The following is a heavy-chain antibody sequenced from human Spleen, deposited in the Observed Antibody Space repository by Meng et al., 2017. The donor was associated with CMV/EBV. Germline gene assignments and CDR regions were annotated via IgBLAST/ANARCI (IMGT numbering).Heavy chain of an antibody. V-gene: IGHV3-30*04. CDR3: TGDCSSTNCNYDYYDMDV. D-gene: IGHD2-2*01. CDR1: GFTFSSYT. J-gene: IGHJ6*02. CDR2: MSYDGGNK. Sequence: GGSLRLSCAASGFTFSSYTMHWVRQAPGKGLEWVTVMSYDGGNKYYADSVKGRFTISKDNSKNTLYLQMNSLKTEDTAVYYCTGDCSSTNCNYDYYDMDVWGQGTTVTVSS.